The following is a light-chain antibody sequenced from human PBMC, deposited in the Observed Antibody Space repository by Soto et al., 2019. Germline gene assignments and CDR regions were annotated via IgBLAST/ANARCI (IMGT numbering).Light chain of an antibody. CDR3: QQRSNWPPDT. V-gene: IGKV3-11*01. CDR1: QSVSSY. CDR2: DAS. Sequence: EIVLTQSPATLSLSPGERATLSCRASQSVSSYLAWYQQEPGQAPRLLIYDASNRATGIPARFSGSGSGTDFTLTISSLEPEDFAVYYCQQRSNWPPDTFGGGTKVEIK. J-gene: IGKJ4*01.